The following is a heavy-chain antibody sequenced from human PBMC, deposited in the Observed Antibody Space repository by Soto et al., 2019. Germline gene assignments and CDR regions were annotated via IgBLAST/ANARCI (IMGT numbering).Heavy chain of an antibody. CDR3: ARPTPPSSGWTYGMEV. J-gene: IGHJ6*02. CDR2: FHPGDSDT. CDR1: GYSFSIYW. Sequence: GESLKISCEASGYSFSIYWIAWVRQMPGKGLEWMGSFHPGDSDTRYNPSFQGEVTISGDRSINTAYLQWRSLKASDSAMYYCARPTPPSSGWTYGMEVWGQGTTVTVSS. D-gene: IGHD6-19*01. V-gene: IGHV5-51*01.